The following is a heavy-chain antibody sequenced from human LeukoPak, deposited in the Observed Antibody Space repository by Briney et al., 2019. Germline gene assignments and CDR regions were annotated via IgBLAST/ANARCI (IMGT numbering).Heavy chain of an antibody. Sequence: SETLSLTCAVYGGSFSGYYWSWIRQPPGKGLEWIGEINHSGSTNYNPSLKSRVTISVDTSKKQFSLKLSSVTAADTAVYYCASSDFWSGRVDYWGQGTLVTVSS. CDR2: INHSGST. V-gene: IGHV4-34*01. J-gene: IGHJ4*02. D-gene: IGHD3-3*01. CDR3: ASSDFWSGRVDY. CDR1: GGSFSGYY.